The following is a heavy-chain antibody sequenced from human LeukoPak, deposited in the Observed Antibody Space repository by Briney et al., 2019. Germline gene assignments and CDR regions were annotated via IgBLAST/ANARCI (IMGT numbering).Heavy chain of an antibody. Sequence: ASVKVSCKASAYTFNAYYIHWVRQAPGQGLEWMGWINPYSGGTNSAQRFQGRVTMTWDTSITTAYMELISLSSDDTAVYYCARHGAAAGTNHYDYWGQGTLVTVSS. CDR2: INPYSGGT. V-gene: IGHV1-2*02. D-gene: IGHD6-13*01. CDR3: ARHGAAAGTNHYDY. CDR1: AYTFNAYY. J-gene: IGHJ4*02.